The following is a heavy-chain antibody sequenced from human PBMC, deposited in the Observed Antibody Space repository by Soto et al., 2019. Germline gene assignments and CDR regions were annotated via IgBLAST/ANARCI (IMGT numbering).Heavy chain of an antibody. CDR2: SSFDATQQ. Sequence: AEGSLRLSCTASGFSLSSSGMHWVRQAPGKGLEWLAVSSFDATQQFYGDPVKGRFTVSRDNSNTTLYLEMNSLRTEDTAVYYCAKQLRGSGWYPLDSWGQGTPVTVSS. CDR1: GFSLSSSG. D-gene: IGHD6-19*01. J-gene: IGHJ4*02. CDR3: AKQLRGSGWYPLDS. V-gene: IGHV3-30*18.